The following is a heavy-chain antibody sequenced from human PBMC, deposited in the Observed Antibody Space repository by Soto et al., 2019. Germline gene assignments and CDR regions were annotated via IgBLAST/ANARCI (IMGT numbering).Heavy chain of an antibody. V-gene: IGHV5-51*01. CDR2: IYPDDSDT. CDR1: GYSFTFYW. J-gene: IGHJ3*02. D-gene: IGHD3-16*01. CDR3: ARHQGEQSAFDI. Sequence: GESLKISCEASGYSFTFYWIAWVRQLPRKGLEWMGIIYPDDSDTRYSPSFQGQVTISADESITTAFLQWSSLKASDTGMYYCARHQGEQSAFDIWGQGTMVTVSS.